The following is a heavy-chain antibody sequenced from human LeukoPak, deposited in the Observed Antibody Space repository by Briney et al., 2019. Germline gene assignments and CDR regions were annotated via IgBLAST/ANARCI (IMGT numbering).Heavy chain of an antibody. J-gene: IGHJ4*02. CDR2: IYSSGST. Sequence: SETLSLTCTVSGGSISIYYWSWVRQPPGKGLEWIGYIYSSGSTIYNPSLKSRATISVDTSKNQFSLRLSSVTAVDTAVYYCVRDRELNYWGQGTLVTVSS. CDR3: VRDRELNY. D-gene: IGHD1-26*01. CDR1: GGSISIYY. V-gene: IGHV4-59*01.